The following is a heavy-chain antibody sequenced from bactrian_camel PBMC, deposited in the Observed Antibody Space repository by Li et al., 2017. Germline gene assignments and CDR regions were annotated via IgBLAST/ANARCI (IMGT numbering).Heavy chain of an antibody. J-gene: IGHJ4*01. CDR1: TFTFSYYE. Sequence: VQLVESGGGLVQPGGSLRLSCAVSTFTFSYYEMSWVRQAPGKGLEWVSGISSSGTTYYADSVKGRFAISRDNAKNTVYLQLNSLKSEDTAMYYCTNHNAGFEYWGQGTQVTVS. V-gene: IGHV3S40*01. CDR2: ISSSGTT. CDR3: TNHNAGFEY. D-gene: IGHD5*01.